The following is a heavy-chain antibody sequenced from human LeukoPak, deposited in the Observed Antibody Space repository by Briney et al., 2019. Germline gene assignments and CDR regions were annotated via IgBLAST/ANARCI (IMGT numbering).Heavy chain of an antibody. J-gene: IGHJ4*01. CDR2: ISSSGSTI. D-gene: IGHD3-22*01. Sequence: GGSLRLSCAASGFTFSSYEMNWVRQAPGKGLEWVSYISSSGSTIYYADYVRGRFTISRDNAKNSLYLQMNSLRAEDTAVYHCARGYYDSSGYCDYXGXXTLXTVSS. CDR1: GFTFSSYE. V-gene: IGHV3-48*03. CDR3: ARGYYDSSGYCDY.